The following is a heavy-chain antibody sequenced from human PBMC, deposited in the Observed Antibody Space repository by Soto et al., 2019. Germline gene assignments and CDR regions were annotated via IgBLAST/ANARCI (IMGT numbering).Heavy chain of an antibody. Sequence: TETLSLTCTVSGGSISSYYWSWIRQPPGKGLEWNGYIYYSGSTKYNPSLKSRVTISVDTSKNQFSLKLSSVTAADTAVYYCARSGTGSWVYYYYYGMDVWGQGITVTVSS. V-gene: IGHV4-59*01. D-gene: IGHD2-15*01. J-gene: IGHJ6*02. CDR3: ARSGTGSWVYYYYYGMDV. CDR2: IYYSGST. CDR1: GGSISSYY.